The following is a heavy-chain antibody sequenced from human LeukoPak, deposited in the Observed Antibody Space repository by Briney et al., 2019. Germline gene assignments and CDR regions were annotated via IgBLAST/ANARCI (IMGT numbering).Heavy chain of an antibody. V-gene: IGHV3-30*04. CDR3: ARVYCSGGSCYSRGLYY. J-gene: IGHJ4*02. CDR2: VSYDGSNK. Sequence: PGRSLRLSCAASGFTFSSYAMHWVRQAPGKGLEWVAVVSYDGSNKYYADSVKGRFTISRDNSKNTLYLQMNSLRVEDTAVYYCARVYCSGGSCYSRGLYYWGQGTLVTVSS. CDR1: GFTFSSYA. D-gene: IGHD2-15*01.